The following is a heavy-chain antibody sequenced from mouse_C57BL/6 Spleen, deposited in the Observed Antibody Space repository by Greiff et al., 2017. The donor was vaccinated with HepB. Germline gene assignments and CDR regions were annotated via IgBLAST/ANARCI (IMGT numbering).Heavy chain of an antibody. CDR2: IDPNSGGT. CDR1: GYTFTSYW. J-gene: IGHJ1*03. D-gene: IGHD1-1*01. CDR3: AREKTGSSYGYFDV. V-gene: IGHV1-72*01. Sequence: ASGYTFTSYWMHWVKQRPGRGLVWIGRIDPNSGGTKYNEKFKSKATLTVDKPSSTAYMQLSSLTSEDSAVYYCAREKTGSSYGYFDVWGTGTTVTVSS.